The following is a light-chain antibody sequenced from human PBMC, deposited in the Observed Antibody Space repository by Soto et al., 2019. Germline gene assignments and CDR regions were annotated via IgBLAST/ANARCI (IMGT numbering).Light chain of an antibody. J-gene: IGKJ2*01. Sequence: DIQMTQSPSTLSASVGDRVTITCRASQSIIRWLAWYQLKPGKAAKFLIYDASSLESEVPSRFGGSGSGTEFTLTLISLQTYHFATYYCQHYHSYPYTFGQGTKLEIK. V-gene: IGKV1-5*01. CDR1: QSIIRW. CDR3: QHYHSYPYT. CDR2: DAS.